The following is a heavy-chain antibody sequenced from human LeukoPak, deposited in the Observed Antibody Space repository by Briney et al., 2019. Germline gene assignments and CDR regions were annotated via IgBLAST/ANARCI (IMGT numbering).Heavy chain of an antibody. Sequence: ASVKVSCKASGYTFTSNYIHWVRQAPGQGLEWMGMIYPRDGSTSHAQKYQGRVTVTRDTSTSTVHMELSSLRSDDTAVYYCARVRELDAYYYYYAMDVWGQGPTVTVSS. CDR1: GYTFTSNY. J-gene: IGHJ6*02. D-gene: IGHD5-24*01. V-gene: IGHV1-46*01. CDR3: ARVRELDAYYYYYAMDV. CDR2: IYPRDGST.